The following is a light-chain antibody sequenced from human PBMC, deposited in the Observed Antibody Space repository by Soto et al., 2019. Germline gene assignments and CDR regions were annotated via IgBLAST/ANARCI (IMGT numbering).Light chain of an antibody. CDR2: DVG. CDR1: SSDVGGYNY. CDR3: SSYTSSDPDV. V-gene: IGLV2-14*03. Sequence: QSALTQPASVSGSPGQSITISCTGTSSDVGGYNYVSWYQQHPDKAPKLMIYDVGNRPSGVSNRFSGSKSGNTASLPSSGLKAEDEADYYCSSYTSSDPDVFGTGTKLTVL. J-gene: IGLJ1*01.